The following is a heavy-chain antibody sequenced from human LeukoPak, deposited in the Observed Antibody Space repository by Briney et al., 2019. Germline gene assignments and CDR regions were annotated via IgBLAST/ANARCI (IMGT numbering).Heavy chain of an antibody. Sequence: PSESLSLTCAVYGGSFSSYYWSWIRQPPGKGLEWIGEINHSGSTNYNPSLESRVTISVDTSKNQFSLKLSSVTAADTAVYYCARIGSSSHWYFDLWGRGTLVTVSS. D-gene: IGHD6-6*01. CDR3: ARIGSSSHWYFDL. CDR2: INHSGST. V-gene: IGHV4-34*01. CDR1: GGSFSSYY. J-gene: IGHJ2*01.